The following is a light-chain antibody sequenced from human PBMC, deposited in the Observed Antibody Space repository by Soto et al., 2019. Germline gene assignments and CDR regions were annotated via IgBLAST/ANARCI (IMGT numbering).Light chain of an antibody. CDR1: QRISTW. Sequence: DIQMTQSPSTLSASVGDRVTITCRASQRISTWLAWYQQKPGKVPKLLISDASTLDSGVPPRFSGSGSGTDFTLTISRLDPEDFAVYYCQQYGSSPLTFGQGTRLEIK. CDR2: DAS. V-gene: IGKV1-5*01. J-gene: IGKJ5*01. CDR3: QQYGSSPLT.